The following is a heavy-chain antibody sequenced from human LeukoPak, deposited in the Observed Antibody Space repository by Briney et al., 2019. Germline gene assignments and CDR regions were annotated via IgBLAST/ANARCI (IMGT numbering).Heavy chain of an antibody. V-gene: IGHV2-5*02. CDR1: GFSLTTDEVG. D-gene: IGHD3-16*01. CDR3: AHRRLSNWFDP. J-gene: IGHJ5*02. CDR2: IYWDDDK. Sequence: SGPTLVNPTQTLTLTCTFSGFSLTTDEVGVGWIRQPPGKALEWLALIYWDDDKRYSPSLKSRLTITEDTSKNQVVLTMTNMDPVDTATYYCAHRRLSNWFDPWGQGTLVTVSS.